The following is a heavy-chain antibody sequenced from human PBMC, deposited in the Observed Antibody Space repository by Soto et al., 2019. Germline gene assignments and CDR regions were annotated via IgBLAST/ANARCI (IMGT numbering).Heavy chain of an antibody. J-gene: IGHJ5*02. CDR2: ISYSGST. V-gene: IGHV4-59*12. D-gene: IGHD3-10*01. CDR3: VLGKGGRPPPMASHYP. CDR1: SASLRHYY. Sequence: SRPLALTCTVPSASLRHYYWSWVRQPPGKRPEWIGYISYSGSTNYNSSLRGRVTISADTSKSRFSLKLSPVTAADTAVYYCVLGKGGRPPPMASHYP.